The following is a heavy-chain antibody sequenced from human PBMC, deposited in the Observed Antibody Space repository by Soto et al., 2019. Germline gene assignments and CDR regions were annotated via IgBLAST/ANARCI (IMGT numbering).Heavy chain of an antibody. CDR1: GGSIGSGDYY. Sequence: PSETLSLTCTVSGGSIGSGDYYWSWIRQPPGKGLEWIGYIYYSGSTYYNPSLKSRVTISVDTSKNQFSLKLSSVTAADTAVYYCARDRGHYDRSGYYGLFDYWGQGTLVTVSS. V-gene: IGHV4-30-4*01. D-gene: IGHD3-22*01. CDR2: IYYSGST. CDR3: ARDRGHYDRSGYYGLFDY. J-gene: IGHJ4*02.